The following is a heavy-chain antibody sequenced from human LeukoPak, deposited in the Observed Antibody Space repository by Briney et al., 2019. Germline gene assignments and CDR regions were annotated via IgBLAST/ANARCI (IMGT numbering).Heavy chain of an antibody. V-gene: IGHV1-58*02. CDR1: GFTFTGSA. CDR2: IFVGSGNT. J-gene: IGHJ3*02. CDR3: AADARSFGGYSDYDPEVRAFDI. D-gene: IGHD5-12*01. Sequence: SVKVSCKAFGFTFTGSAMQWVRQARGQRLEWIGWIFVGSGNTNYAQKFQERVTITRDMSTSTAYMELSSLSSEDTAVYYCAADARSFGGYSDYDPEVRAFDIWGQGTMVTVSS.